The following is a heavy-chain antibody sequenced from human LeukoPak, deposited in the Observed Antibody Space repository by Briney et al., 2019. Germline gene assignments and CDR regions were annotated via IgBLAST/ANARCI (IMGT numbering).Heavy chain of an antibody. CDR1: GGSISSYY. J-gene: IGHJ4*02. Sequence: PSETLSLTCTVSGGSISSYYWSWIRQPAGEGLEWIGRLHTSGSTHYNPSLKSRVTMSVDTSKNQFSLKLSSVTAVDTAVYYCARDFGYGDYFFDDWGQGTLVTVSS. CDR2: LHTSGST. V-gene: IGHV4-4*07. CDR3: ARDFGYGDYFFDD. D-gene: IGHD4-17*01.